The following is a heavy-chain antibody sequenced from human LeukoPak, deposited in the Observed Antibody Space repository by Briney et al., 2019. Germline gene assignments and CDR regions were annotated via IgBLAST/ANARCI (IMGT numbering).Heavy chain of an antibody. Sequence: GGSLRLSCAASGFTFSSYAMSWVRQAPGKGLEWVSAISGSGGSTYYADSVKGRFTISRDNAKNSLYLQMNSLRAEDTAVYYCARVFDNWNYETYYYGMDVWGQGTTVTVSS. CDR2: ISGSGGST. J-gene: IGHJ6*02. CDR3: ARVFDNWNYETYYYGMDV. D-gene: IGHD1-7*01. CDR1: GFTFSSYA. V-gene: IGHV3-23*01.